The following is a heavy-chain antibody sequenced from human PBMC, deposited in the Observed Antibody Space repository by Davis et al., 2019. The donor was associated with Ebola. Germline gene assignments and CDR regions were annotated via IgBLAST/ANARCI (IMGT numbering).Heavy chain of an antibody. CDR1: GGSINSYY. CDR3: ARGQKVSYTVKWARFDS. V-gene: IGHV4-4*07. D-gene: IGHD1-26*01. CDR2: VYFSGST. Sequence: SETLSLTCIASGGSINSYYWSWIRQPAGGGLEWIGRVYFSGSTSYNPPLKSRVTMSVDRSKNHFYLRWTSVTAADTAVYFCARGQKVSYTVKWARFDSWGKGTRATSPQ. J-gene: IGHJ4*02.